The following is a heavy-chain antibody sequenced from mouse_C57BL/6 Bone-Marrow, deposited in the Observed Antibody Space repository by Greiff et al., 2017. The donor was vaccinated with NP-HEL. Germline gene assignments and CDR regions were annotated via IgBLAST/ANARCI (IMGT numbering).Heavy chain of an antibody. D-gene: IGHD2-14*01. V-gene: IGHV1-26*01. J-gene: IGHJ4*01. CDR3: ARFRFLYAMDY. CDR1: GYTFTDYY. CDR2: INPNNGGT. Sequence: EVQLQQSGPELVKPGASVKISCKASGYTFTDYYMNWVKQSHGKSLEWIGDINPNNGGTSYNQKFKGKATLTVDKSSSTAYMELRSLTSEDSAVYYCARFRFLYAMDYWGQGTSVTVSS.